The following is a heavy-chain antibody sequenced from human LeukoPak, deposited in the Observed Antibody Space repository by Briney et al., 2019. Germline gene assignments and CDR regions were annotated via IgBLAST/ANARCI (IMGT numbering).Heavy chain of an antibody. J-gene: IGHJ4*02. CDR1: GGSISNYY. Sequence: SETLSLTCTVSGGSISNYYWRWIRQPAGKGLEWIGRIYSSGRTNYNPSLESRVTMSVDTSKNQFSLKLNSVTAADTAVYYCARDRGDYGSSDYWGQGTLVTVSS. CDR3: ARDRGDYGSSDY. CDR2: IYSSGRT. V-gene: IGHV4-4*07. D-gene: IGHD2-21*02.